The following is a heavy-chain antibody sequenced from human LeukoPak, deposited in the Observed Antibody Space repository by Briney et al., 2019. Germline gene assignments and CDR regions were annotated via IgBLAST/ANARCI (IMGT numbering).Heavy chain of an antibody. J-gene: IGHJ4*02. Sequence: PGGSLRLSCEASGFTFSTYSMSWVRQAPGMGLEWVPSISSSGSFIYYPDSVKGRFSISRDNAKNSLYLQMNSVRAEDTAVYYCARGVRGVMSHFDYWGLGILVTVSS. CDR3: ARGVRGVMSHFDY. V-gene: IGHV3-21*01. CDR1: GFTFSTYS. D-gene: IGHD3-10*01. CDR2: ISSSGSFI.